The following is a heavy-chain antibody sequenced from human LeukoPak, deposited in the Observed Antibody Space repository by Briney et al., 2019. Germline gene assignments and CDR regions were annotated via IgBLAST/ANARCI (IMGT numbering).Heavy chain of an antibody. J-gene: IGHJ3*02. CDR2: LSGTGDST. Sequence: GGSLRLSCAASGFTFSSYAMSWVRQAPGKGLEWVSGLSGTGDSTHYADFVKGRFTISRDNSKNTLYLQMNSLRAEHTAVYYCAKKTFGGVDIWGQGTMVTVSS. CDR3: AKKTFGGVDI. D-gene: IGHD3-16*01. CDR1: GFTFSSYA. V-gene: IGHV3-23*01.